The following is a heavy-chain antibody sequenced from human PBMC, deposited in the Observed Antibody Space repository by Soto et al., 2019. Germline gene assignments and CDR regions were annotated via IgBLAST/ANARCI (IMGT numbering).Heavy chain of an antibody. CDR2: IYYSGST. CDR3: ASHPVGEGLWYDY. D-gene: IGHD5-18*01. CDR1: GGSISSGSYY. V-gene: IGHV4-31*03. Sequence: QVQLQQSGPGLVKPSQTLSLTCTVSGGSISSGSYYWSWIRQHPGKGLEWIGYIYYSGSTYYNPSLKSRVTISVDTTKIQFSLKLSSVTAADTAVYYCASHPVGEGLWYDYWRQGTLLTVSS. J-gene: IGHJ4*02.